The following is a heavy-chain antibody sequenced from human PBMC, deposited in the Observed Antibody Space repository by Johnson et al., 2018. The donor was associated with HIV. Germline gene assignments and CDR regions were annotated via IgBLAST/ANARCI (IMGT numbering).Heavy chain of an antibody. CDR3: AKPPSMGADAFDI. CDR1: GFTFSSYG. D-gene: IGHD3-16*01. Sequence: QVQLVESGGDLVQPGGSLRLSCAASGFTFSSYGMHWVRQAPGKGLEWVAVISYDGAIKYYADSVKGRFTISRDNSKNTLYLQMNSLRAEDTDVYYCAKPPSMGADAFDIWDQGTMVTVSS. J-gene: IGHJ3*02. CDR2: ISYDGAIK. V-gene: IGHV3-30*18.